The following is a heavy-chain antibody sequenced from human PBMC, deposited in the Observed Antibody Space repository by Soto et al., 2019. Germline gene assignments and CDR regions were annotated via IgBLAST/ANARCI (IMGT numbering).Heavy chain of an antibody. V-gene: IGHV1-69*06. CDR1: GDTFTSHT. D-gene: IGHD1-7*01. J-gene: IGHJ5*02. Sequence: VQLVQSGAEVKKPGSSVRVSCETSGDTFTSHTVNWLRQAPGQGLEWMGGIIPVFGSPNYAEKFQGRLTITADTSTNTAYMELRRLTSEYTAVYFCARDITGTNNWVDPWGQGTLVTVSS. CDR3: ARDITGTNNWVDP. CDR2: IIPVFGSP.